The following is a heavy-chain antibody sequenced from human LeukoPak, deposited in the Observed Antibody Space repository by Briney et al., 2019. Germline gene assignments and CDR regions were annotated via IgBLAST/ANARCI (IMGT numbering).Heavy chain of an antibody. CDR1: GYTFTSYD. V-gene: IGHV1-8*03. CDR2: MNPNSGNT. D-gene: IGHD3-10*01. Sequence: ASVKVSCKPSGYTFTSYDINWVRQATGQGLEWMGWMNPNSGNTGYAQKFQGRVTITRNTSISTAYMELSSLRSEDTAVYYCARAINRGGVLLWFGELYNWFDPWGQGTLVTVSS. J-gene: IGHJ5*02. CDR3: ARAINRGGVLLWFGELYNWFDP.